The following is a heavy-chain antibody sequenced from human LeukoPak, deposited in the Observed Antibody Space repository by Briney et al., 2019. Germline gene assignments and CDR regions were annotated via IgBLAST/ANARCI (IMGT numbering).Heavy chain of an antibody. CDR1: GYTFSSFS. D-gene: IGHD3-22*01. Sequence: PRGSLRLSCAASGYTFSSFSINWVRQAPGKGLESVSSISVRSNYIYYADSVRGRFTISRDDARDSLYLQMNSLRAEDTAVYYCVRLRRNSDTSGYYYYYDFWGQGTLVTVSS. CDR2: ISVRSNYI. J-gene: IGHJ4*02. CDR3: VRLRRNSDTSGYYYYYDF. V-gene: IGHV3-21*01.